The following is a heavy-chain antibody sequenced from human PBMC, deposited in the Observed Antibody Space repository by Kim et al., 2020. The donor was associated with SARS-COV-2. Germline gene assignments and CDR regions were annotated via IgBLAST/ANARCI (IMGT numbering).Heavy chain of an antibody. CDR3: ASLPMVRGVINTPGGYYYGMDV. V-gene: IGHV3-21*01. J-gene: IGHJ6*02. Sequence: GGSLRLSCAASGFTFSSYSMNWVRQAPGKGLEWVSSISSSSSYIYYADSVKGRFTISRDNTKNSLYLQMNSLRAEDTAVYYCASLPMVRGVINTPGGYYYGMDVCGQGTTVTVSS. CDR1: GFTFSSYS. D-gene: IGHD3-10*01. CDR2: ISSSSSYI.